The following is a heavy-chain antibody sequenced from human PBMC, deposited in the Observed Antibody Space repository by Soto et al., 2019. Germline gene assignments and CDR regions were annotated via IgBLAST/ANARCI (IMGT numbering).Heavy chain of an antibody. D-gene: IGHD2-2*01. CDR3: ARTRYQLLASRGGPYDGIDI. CDR1: GGSISRYY. J-gene: IGHJ3*02. V-gene: IGHV4-59*01. Sequence: QVQLQESGPGLVKPSETLSLTCTVSGGSISRYYWSWIRQPPGKGLAWLGYIHNSGSTNYSPSLKSQVTISVVTDKNQFSLALRDVTAADTAVYYGARTRYQLLASRGGPYDGIDIWGQGTMVTVSS. CDR2: IHNSGST.